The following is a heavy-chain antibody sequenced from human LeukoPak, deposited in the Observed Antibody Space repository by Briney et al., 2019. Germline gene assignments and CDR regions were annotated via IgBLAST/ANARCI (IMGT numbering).Heavy chain of an antibody. D-gene: IGHD6-6*01. CDR3: ARGGLAARPGYFDY. CDR1: GGSISSYY. J-gene: IGHJ4*02. CDR2: IYTSGST. Sequence: PSETLSLTCTVSGGSISSYYWSWIRQPAGKGLEWIGRIYTSGSTNYNPSLKSRVTISVDKSKNQFSLKLSSVTDADTAVYYCARGGLAARPGYFDYWGQGTLVTVSS. V-gene: IGHV4-4*07.